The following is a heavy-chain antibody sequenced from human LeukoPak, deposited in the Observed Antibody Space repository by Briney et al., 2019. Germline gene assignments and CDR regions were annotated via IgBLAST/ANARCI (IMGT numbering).Heavy chain of an antibody. D-gene: IGHD3-16*01. CDR1: GFTFDTYW. V-gene: IGHV3-7*01. CDR3: VAWGSLVV. Sequence: GGSLRLSCVASGFTFDTYWMSWVRQAPGKGLDWVAHIKEDGTRKYYVDSVRGRFTISRDNAKNSLFLQMNSLRVEDTAVFYCVAWGSLVVWGQGTLVTVSS. CDR2: IKEDGTRK. J-gene: IGHJ4*02.